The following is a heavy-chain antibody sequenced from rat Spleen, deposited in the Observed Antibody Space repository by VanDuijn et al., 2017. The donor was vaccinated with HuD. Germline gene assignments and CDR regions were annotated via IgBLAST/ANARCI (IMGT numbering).Heavy chain of an antibody. V-gene: IGHV5-29*01. Sequence: EVQLVESDGGLVQPGRSLKLSCAASGFTFSDYYMAWVRQAPTNGLEWVATIIYDGSRTYYRDSVKGRFPISRDNAKSTLSLQMDSLRSEDTATYYCARRHYGYTDYFDYWGQGVMVTVSS. J-gene: IGHJ2*01. CDR3: ARRHYGYTDYFDY. CDR2: IIYDGSRT. CDR1: GFTFSDYY. D-gene: IGHD1-9*01.